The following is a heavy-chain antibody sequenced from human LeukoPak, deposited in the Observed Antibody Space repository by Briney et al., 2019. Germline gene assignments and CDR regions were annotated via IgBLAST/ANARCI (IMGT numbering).Heavy chain of an antibody. V-gene: IGHV3-23*01. J-gene: IGHJ4*02. D-gene: IGHD3-22*01. CDR2: ISGSGGST. CDR3: AKDQYAYYDSSGYYYGFDY. Sequence: GGSLRLSCAASGFTFSSYAMSRVRQAPGKGLEWVSAISGSGGSTYYADSVKGRFTISRDNSKNTLYLQMNSLRAEDTAVYYCAKDQYAYYDSSGYYYGFDYWGQGTLVTVSS. CDR1: GFTFSSYA.